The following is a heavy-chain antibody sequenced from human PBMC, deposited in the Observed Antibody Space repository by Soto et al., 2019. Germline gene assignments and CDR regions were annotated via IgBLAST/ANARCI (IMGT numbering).Heavy chain of an antibody. J-gene: IGHJ4*02. CDR2: IKSKIDGGTT. Sequence: EVQLVESGGGLVKPGGSLRLSCAASGFSFSNGWMSWVRQAPGKGLEWVGRIKSKIDGGTTDYAAHVKGRFTISRDDSKTTLYLQMHRRQTENTAVYSSSTDEWEWGQGTLVTVSS. D-gene: IGHD1-26*01. V-gene: IGHV3-15*01. CDR3: STDEWE. CDR1: GFSFSNGW.